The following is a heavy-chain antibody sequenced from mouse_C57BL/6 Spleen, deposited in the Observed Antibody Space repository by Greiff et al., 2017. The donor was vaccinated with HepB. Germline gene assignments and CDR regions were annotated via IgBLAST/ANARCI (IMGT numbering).Heavy chain of an antibody. V-gene: IGHV1-15*01. CDR1: GYTFTDYE. CDR3: TRDTTVVAGFDY. D-gene: IGHD1-1*01. CDR2: IDPETGGT. Sequence: QVQLQQSGAELVRPGASVTLSCKASGYTFTDYEMHWVKQTPVHGLEWIGAIDPETGGTAYNQKFKGKAILTADKSSSTAYMELRSLTSEDSAVYDCTRDTTVVAGFDYGGQGTTLTVSS. J-gene: IGHJ2*01.